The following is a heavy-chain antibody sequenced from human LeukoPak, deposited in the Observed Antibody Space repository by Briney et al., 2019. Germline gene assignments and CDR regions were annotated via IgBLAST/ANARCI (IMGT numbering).Heavy chain of an antibody. J-gene: IGHJ4*02. Sequence: SVKVSCKASGGTFSRREINWVRQSPGQGLEWMGGTIPIFGTPKYAQKFQGRATITADESMGIVYMELSSLRHEDTAVYYCASPPPAGLLALHFADWGQGTLVTVSS. D-gene: IGHD3-10*01. CDR1: GGTFSRRE. CDR2: TIPIFGTP. CDR3: ASPPPAGLLALHFAD. V-gene: IGHV1-69*01.